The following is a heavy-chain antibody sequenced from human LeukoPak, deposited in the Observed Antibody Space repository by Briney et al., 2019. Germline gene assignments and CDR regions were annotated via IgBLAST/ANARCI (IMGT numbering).Heavy chain of an antibody. Sequence: GASVKVSCKASGYTFTSYDINWVRQATGQGLEWMGWMNPNSGNTGYAQKFQGRVTMTRNTSISTAYMELSSLRSEDTAVYYCAVAATPNYYYYNYLDVWGKGTTVTVSS. CDR2: MNPNSGNT. D-gene: IGHD2-15*01. CDR3: AVAATPNYYYYNYLDV. J-gene: IGHJ6*03. CDR1: GYTFTSYD. V-gene: IGHV1-8*01.